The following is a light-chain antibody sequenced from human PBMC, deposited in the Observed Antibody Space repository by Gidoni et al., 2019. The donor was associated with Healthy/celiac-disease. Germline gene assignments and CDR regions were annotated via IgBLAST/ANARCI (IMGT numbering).Light chain of an antibody. CDR1: QSVSSN. J-gene: IGKJ2*01. Sequence: EIVMTQSPATLSVSPGERATLSCRASQSVSSNLAWYQQKPGQAPRLLIYVASTRATGSPARFSGSGSGTEFTLTISSRQSEDFAVYYCQQYNNWPYTFGQGTKLEIK. CDR2: VAS. CDR3: QQYNNWPYT. V-gene: IGKV3-15*01.